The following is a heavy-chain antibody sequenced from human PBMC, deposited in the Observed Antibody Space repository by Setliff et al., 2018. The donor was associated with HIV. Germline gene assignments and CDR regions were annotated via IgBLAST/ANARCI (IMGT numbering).Heavy chain of an antibody. V-gene: IGHV4-39*07. J-gene: IGHJ1*01. Sequence: LSLTCTVSGGSIKSSSYYWGWIRQPPGKGLEWIGSIYYSGNTYYNPSLKSRVTILEDTSRNQFSLRLSSVTAADTAIYYCARVPTSSWYVTTQRTKEYFHHWGQGTLVTVSS. D-gene: IGHD6-13*01. CDR2: IYYSGNT. CDR3: ARVPTSSWYVTTQRTKEYFHH. CDR1: GGSIKSSSYY.